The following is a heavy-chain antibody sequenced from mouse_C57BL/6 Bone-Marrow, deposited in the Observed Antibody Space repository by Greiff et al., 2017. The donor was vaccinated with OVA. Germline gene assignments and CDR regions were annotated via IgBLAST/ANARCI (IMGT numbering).Heavy chain of an antibody. CDR2: INPYNGGT. D-gene: IGHD2-3*01. J-gene: IGHJ2*01. CDR1: GYTFTDYY. V-gene: IGHV1-19*01. Sequence: EVKLVESGPVLVKPGASVKMSCKASGYTFTDYYMNWVKQSHGKSLEWIGVINPYNGGTSYNQKFKGKATLTVDKSSSTAYMELNSLTSEDSAVYYCARRGWLLRPYYFDYWGQGTTLTVSS. CDR3: ARRGWLLRPYYFDY.